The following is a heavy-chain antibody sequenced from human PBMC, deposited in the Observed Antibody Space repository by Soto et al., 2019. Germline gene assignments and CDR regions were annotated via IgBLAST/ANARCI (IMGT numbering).Heavy chain of an antibody. CDR1: GFTFSLYD. V-gene: IGHV3-30*18. CDR3: AKDDLDVKGGSHTVRAGPVADN. Sequence: GGSLRLSCAASGFTFSLYDIHWVRQAPAKGQEWVPVVSCDGSKKYYAGSVQGRFIISRDNSMNTVYLQMNSLTAEDTAIYYCAKDDLDVKGGSHTVRAGPVADNWGRGTLVTVAS. CDR2: VSCDGSKK. D-gene: IGHD4-4*01. J-gene: IGHJ4*02.